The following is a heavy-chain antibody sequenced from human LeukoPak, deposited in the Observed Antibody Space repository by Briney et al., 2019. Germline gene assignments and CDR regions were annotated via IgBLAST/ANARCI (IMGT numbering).Heavy chain of an antibody. V-gene: IGHV1-18*01. CDR1: GYSVTSHG. Sequence: GSSGNVSGKASGYSVTSHGINGGRQAPGQGLEWMGWISVYNGNTNYAQKLQGRVTMTTDTSTSTAYMELRSLKSDDTAMYYCARVDAGNYYGHDFWGQGTLVTVTS. J-gene: IGHJ4*02. CDR2: ISVYNGNT. CDR3: ARVDAGNYYGHDF. D-gene: IGHD1-26*01.